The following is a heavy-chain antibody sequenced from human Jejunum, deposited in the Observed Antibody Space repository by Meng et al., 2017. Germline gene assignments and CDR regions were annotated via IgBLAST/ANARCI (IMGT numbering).Heavy chain of an antibody. CDR2: INADNGVT. D-gene: IGHD5-24*01. V-gene: IGHV1-2*02. J-gene: IGHJ4*02. CDR1: GYTFTSYA. Sequence: QVQRVQSGDEVKKTGDSVKVSCKTSGYTFTSYAMHWVRQDPGQRLEWMGWINADNGVTNSAQRFQGRVTMTRDTSITTAYMELNRLTSGDTAFYYCARGGRDDYNVPHYWGQGTLVTVSS. CDR3: ARGGRDDYNVPHY.